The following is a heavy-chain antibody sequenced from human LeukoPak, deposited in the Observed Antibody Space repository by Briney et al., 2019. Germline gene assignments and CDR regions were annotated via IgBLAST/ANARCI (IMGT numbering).Heavy chain of an antibody. CDR3: ARDYGRYCSSTSCPSMTH. V-gene: IGHV1-18*01. CDR1: GYTFTSYG. D-gene: IGHD2-2*01. J-gene: IGHJ1*01. CDR2: ISAYNGNT. Sequence: EASVKVSCKASGYTFTSYGISWVRQVPGQGLEWMGWISAYNGNTNYAQKLQGRVTMTTDTSTSTAYMELRSLRSDDTAVYYCARDYGRYCSSTSCPSMTHWGQGTLVTVSS.